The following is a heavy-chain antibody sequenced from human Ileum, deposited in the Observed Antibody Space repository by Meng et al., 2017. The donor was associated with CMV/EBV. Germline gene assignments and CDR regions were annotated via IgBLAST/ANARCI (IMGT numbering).Heavy chain of an antibody. J-gene: IGHJ3*02. V-gene: IGHV3-30-3*01. CDR1: GFIFSYDT. CDR2: KTYNGAK. CDR3: ARDGHAGELDGFDI. D-gene: IGHD3-10*01. Sequence: GESLKISCAASGFIFSYDTMHWVRQPPGKGPEWVALKTYNGAKQYADSVKGRFTASRDDSKNTLYLQMNSLKPEDTAVYYCARDGHAGELDGFDIWGRGTMVTVSS.